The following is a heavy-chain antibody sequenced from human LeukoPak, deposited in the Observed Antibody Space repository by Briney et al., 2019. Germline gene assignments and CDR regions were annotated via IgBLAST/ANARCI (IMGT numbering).Heavy chain of an antibody. V-gene: IGHV1-18*01. J-gene: IGHJ5*02. CDR2: ISAYNGNT. Sequence: VASVKVSCKASGYTFTSYGISWVRQAPGQGLEWMGWISAYNGNTNYAQKLQGRVTMTTDTSTSTAYMELRSLRSDDTAVYYCARDVDQELLWFGEARNWFDPWGQGTLVTVSS. CDR1: GYTFTSYG. D-gene: IGHD3-10*01. CDR3: ARDVDQELLWFGEARNWFDP.